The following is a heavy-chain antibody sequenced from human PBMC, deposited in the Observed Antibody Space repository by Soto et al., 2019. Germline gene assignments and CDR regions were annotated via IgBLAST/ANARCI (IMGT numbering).Heavy chain of an antibody. CDR2: IYYSGST. V-gene: IGHV4-31*03. J-gene: IGHJ4*02. CDR1: GGSISSGGYY. Sequence: QVQLQESGPGLVKPSQTLSLTCTVSGGSISSGGYYWSWIRQHPGTGLEWIGYIYYSGSTYYNPSPKCRVTISVDTSKTQFSLKLSSVTAADTAVYYCARASRYFDWPRPDYWGQGTLVTVSS. D-gene: IGHD3-9*01. CDR3: ARASRYFDWPRPDY.